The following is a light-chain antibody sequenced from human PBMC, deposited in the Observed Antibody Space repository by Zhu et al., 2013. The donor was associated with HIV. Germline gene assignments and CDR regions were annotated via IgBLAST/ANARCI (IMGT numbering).Light chain of an antibody. J-gene: IGKJ4*01. V-gene: IGKV2-30*02. CDR3: LQGAHWPPT. Sequence: DVVITQSPLSLPVTLGQPASISCRSSQSLVHSDGNTYLNWFHQRPGQSPRRLIYRVSNRDSGVPDRFSGTGSGATFTLNISSVEAEDVGAYYCLQGAHWPPTFGGGTKVEI. CDR2: RVS. CDR1: QSLVHSDGNTY.